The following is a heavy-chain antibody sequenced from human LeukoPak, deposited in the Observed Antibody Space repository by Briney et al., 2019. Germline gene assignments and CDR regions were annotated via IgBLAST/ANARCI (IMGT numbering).Heavy chain of an antibody. D-gene: IGHD2-2*01. V-gene: IGHV1-69*13. Sequence: SVKVSCKTSGGTFSSYAISWVRQAPGQGLEWMGGIIPIFGTANYAQKFQGRVTITADESTSTAYMELSSLRSEDTAVYYCARNAVPDRPFSGMDVWGKGTTVTVSS. CDR2: IIPIFGTA. J-gene: IGHJ6*04. CDR3: ARNAVPDRPFSGMDV. CDR1: GGTFSSYA.